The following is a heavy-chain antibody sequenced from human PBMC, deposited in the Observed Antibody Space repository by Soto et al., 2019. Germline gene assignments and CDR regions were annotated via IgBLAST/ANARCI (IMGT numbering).Heavy chain of an antibody. CDR1: GGSISSGGYY. V-gene: IGHV4-31*03. J-gene: IGHJ6*02. Sequence: QVQLQESGPGLVKPSQTLSLTCTVSGGSISSGGYYWSWLRQHPGNGLEWIGYIYDSGSTYYNPSLKRRVTISVEPSKKQCSRKRSSVTAADTAVYYCARVCGGDCHNGMDVWGQGTTVTVSS. CDR3: ARVCGGDCHNGMDV. CDR2: IYDSGST. D-gene: IGHD2-21*02.